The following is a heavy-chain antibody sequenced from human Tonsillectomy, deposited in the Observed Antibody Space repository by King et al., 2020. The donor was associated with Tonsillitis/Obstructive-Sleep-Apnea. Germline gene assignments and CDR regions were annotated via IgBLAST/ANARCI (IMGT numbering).Heavy chain of an antibody. CDR2: ISGSGATK. Sequence: VQLVESGGDLVQPGGPLTLSCVASGFTFSSYNMNWVRQVPGKGPEWVSFISGSGATKYYAESVKGRFTISRDNAKNSLYLQMNSLRDDDTALYYCARGSYASGGGGLWGQGTLVTVSS. D-gene: IGHD1-26*01. V-gene: IGHV3-48*02. CDR3: ARGSYASGGGGL. CDR1: GFTFSSYN. J-gene: IGHJ4*02.